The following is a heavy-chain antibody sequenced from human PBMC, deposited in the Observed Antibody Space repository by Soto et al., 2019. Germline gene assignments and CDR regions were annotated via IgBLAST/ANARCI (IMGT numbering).Heavy chain of an antibody. CDR3: AASCVGCGGFNSYGMDV. CDR2: IYYSGTT. D-gene: IGHD2-21*01. V-gene: IGHV4-31*03. J-gene: IGHJ6*02. CDR1: GGSISSGGYY. Sequence: QVQLQESGPGLVKPSQTLSLTCTVSGGSISSGGYYWNWIRQHPGKGLEWIGYIYYSGTTYYNPSLKSRVNISVDTSKNQFSLKLSSVTAADTAVYYCAASCVGCGGFNSYGMDVWGQGTTVTVSS.